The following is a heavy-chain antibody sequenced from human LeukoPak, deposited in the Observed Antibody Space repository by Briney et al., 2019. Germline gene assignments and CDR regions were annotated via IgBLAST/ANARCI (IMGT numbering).Heavy chain of an antibody. CDR2: ISNDGTNQ. CDR3: ARAAWSGYDSWFDP. Sequence: GGSLRLSCAASGFTFSSYAMSWVRQAPGKGLEWVAVISNDGTNQYSADSVKGRFTISRDNSNSTLYLQMKSLRTEDTAIHYCARAAWSGYDSWFDPWGHGTLVTVSS. D-gene: IGHD5-12*01. CDR1: GFTFSSYA. V-gene: IGHV3-30*01. J-gene: IGHJ5*02.